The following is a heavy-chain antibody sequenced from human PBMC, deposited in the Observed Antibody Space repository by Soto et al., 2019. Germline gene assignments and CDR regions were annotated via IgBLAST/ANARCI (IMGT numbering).Heavy chain of an antibody. CDR3: ARAALRWVGELQIRWAFEV. CDR1: GYTFTSYY. CDR2: INPSGGST. Sequence: WASVKVSCKASGYTFTSYYMHWVRQAPGQGLEWMGIINPSGGSTSYAQKFQGRVTMTRDTSTSTAYMELSSLRSDDTAVYYCARAALRWVGELQIRWAFEVWGKGTMVTVSS. J-gene: IGHJ3*01. V-gene: IGHV1-46*01. D-gene: IGHD3-10*01.